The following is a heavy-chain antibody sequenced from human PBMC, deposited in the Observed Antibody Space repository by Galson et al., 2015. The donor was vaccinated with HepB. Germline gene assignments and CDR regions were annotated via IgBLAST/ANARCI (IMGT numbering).Heavy chain of an antibody. Sequence: SVKVSCKASGYTFTSYAMHWVRQAPGQRLEWMGWINAGNGNTKYSQKFQGRVTITRDTSASTAYMELSSLRSEDTAVYYCARVHSGQQLMRYYFDYWGQGTLVTVSS. CDR3: ARVHSGQQLMRYYFDY. CDR1: GYTFTSYA. CDR2: INAGNGNT. J-gene: IGHJ4*02. D-gene: IGHD6-13*01. V-gene: IGHV1-3*01.